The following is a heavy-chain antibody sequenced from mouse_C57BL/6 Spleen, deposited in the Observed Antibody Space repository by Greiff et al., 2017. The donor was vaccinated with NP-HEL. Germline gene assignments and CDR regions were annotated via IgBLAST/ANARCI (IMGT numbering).Heavy chain of an antibody. D-gene: IGHD2-3*01. CDR1: GFNIKDYY. CDR2: IDPEDGDT. Sequence: VQLQQPGAELVRPGASVKLSCTASGFNIKDYYMHWVKQRPEQGLEWIGRIDPEDGDTEYAPKFQGKATMTADTSSNTAYLQLSSLTSEDTAVYYCTTRGLLRGDYFDYWGQGTTLTVSS. J-gene: IGHJ2*01. CDR3: TTRGLLRGDYFDY. V-gene: IGHV14-1*01.